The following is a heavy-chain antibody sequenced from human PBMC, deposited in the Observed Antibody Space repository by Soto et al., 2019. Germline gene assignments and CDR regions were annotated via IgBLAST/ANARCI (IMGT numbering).Heavy chain of an antibody. CDR2: TSRSTSHT. V-gene: IGHV3-11*05. CDR1: GFTCSDYY. Sequence: QEQLVESGGGSVKPGGSLRLSCAASGFTCSDYYISWIRQAPGKGLEWISYTSRSTSHTNYADSVKGRFTISRDNAKNSLYLQMNSLRAEHTAVYYCARECRYCSSLDSLDVWGQGTSVTVSS. CDR3: ARECRYCSSLDSLDV. J-gene: IGHJ6*02. D-gene: IGHD2-2*01.